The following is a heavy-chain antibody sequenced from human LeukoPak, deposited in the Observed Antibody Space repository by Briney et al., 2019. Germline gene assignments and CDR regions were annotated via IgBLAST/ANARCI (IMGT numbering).Heavy chain of an antibody. CDR1: GFTFSSYA. CDR3: AKSVILTGLFDY. D-gene: IGHD3-9*01. CDR2: MSGSGDTT. V-gene: IGHV3-23*01. Sequence: GGSLRLSCAASGFTFSSYAMSWVRQAPGKGLEWASAMSGSGDTTYYTDSVKGRFTISRDNSKNTVYLQMTSLRAEDTAVYYCAKSVILTGLFDYWGQGTLVTVSS. J-gene: IGHJ4*02.